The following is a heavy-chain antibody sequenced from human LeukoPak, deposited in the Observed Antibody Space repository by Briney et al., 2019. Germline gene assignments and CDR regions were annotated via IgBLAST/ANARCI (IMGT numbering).Heavy chain of an antibody. CDR3: AKSSGYPDY. J-gene: IGHJ4*02. Sequence: PGGSLRLSCAVSGFSIGNHGMHWVRQAPDKGLEWVAMISHDGGAEYYGDSVKGRFTISRDNSKNTLYLQMNSLRAEDTAVYYCAKSSGYPDYWGQGTLVTVSS. V-gene: IGHV3-30*18. D-gene: IGHD3-22*01. CDR2: ISHDGGAE. CDR1: GFSIGNHG.